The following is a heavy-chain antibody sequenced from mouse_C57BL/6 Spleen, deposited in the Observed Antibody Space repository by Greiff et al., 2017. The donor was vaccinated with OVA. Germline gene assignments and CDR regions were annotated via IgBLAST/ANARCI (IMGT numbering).Heavy chain of an antibody. CDR3: TSYGNWDWYFDV. J-gene: IGHJ1*03. D-gene: IGHD2-1*01. V-gene: IGHV14-4*01. Sequence: VQLQQSGAELVRPGASVKLSCTASGFNIKDDYMHWVKQRPEQGLEWIGWIDPENGDTEYASKFQGKATITADTSSNTAYLQLSSLTSEDTAVYYCTSYGNWDWYFDVWGTGTTVTVSS. CDR2: IDPENGDT. CDR1: GFNIKDDY.